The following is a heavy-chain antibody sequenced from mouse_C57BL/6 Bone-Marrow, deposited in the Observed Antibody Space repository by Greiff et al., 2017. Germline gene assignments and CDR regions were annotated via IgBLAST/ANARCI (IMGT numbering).Heavy chain of an antibody. V-gene: IGHV2-9-1*01. J-gene: IGHJ2*01. D-gene: IGHD1-1*01. CDR3: ARSLTYYGSSYGY. Sequence: VMLVESGPGLVAPSQSLSITCPVSGFSLTSYAISRVRQPPGKGLVWHGVFWTGGGTNYKSALKSRLSISKDNSKNQVFLKMNSLQTDDTARYYCARSLTYYGSSYGYWGQGTTLTVSS. CDR2: FWTGGGT. CDR1: GFSLTSYA.